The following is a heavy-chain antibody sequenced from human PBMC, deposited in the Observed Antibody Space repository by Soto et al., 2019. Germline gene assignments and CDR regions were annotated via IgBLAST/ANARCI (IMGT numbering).Heavy chain of an antibody. D-gene: IGHD3-3*01. CDR2: ISAYNGNT. V-gene: IGHV1-18*04. Sequence: XAVKVSCKASGYPFTSYGIIWVRQAPGQGLEWMGWISAYNGNTNYAQKLQGRVTMTTDTSTSTAYMELRSLRSDDTAVYYCARDWSAYYKVGTNYGMDVWGQGTTVTVSS. CDR3: ARDWSAYYKVGTNYGMDV. CDR1: GYPFTSYG. J-gene: IGHJ6*02.